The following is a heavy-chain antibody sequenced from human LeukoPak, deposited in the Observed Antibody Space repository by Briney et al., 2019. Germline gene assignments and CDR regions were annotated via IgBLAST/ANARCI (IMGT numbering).Heavy chain of an antibody. V-gene: IGHV4-59*11. CDR3: TRLLDNDSSGYPDTFDM. CDR1: GGSISSHY. D-gene: IGHD3-22*01. CDR2: FYYSGST. J-gene: IGHJ3*02. Sequence: PSETLSLTCTVSGGSISSHYWSWIRQPPEKGLEWIGYFYYSGSTNYNPSFQSRVTISVDTSKNHFSLKLTSVTAADTAVYYCTRLLDNDSSGYPDTFDMWGQGTMVTVSS.